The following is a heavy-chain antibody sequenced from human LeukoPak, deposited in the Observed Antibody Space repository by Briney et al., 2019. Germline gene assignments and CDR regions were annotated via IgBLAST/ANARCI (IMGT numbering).Heavy chain of an antibody. Sequence: SETLSLTCTVSGVSIITHYWSWIRQPPGKRLEWIGYIYYSGSTNYNPSLKSRVAISVDTSKNQFSLKLTSVTAADTAIYYCACHAVRYSAYDREEDAFDIWGQGTMVTVSS. D-gene: IGHD5-12*01. V-gene: IGHV4-59*08. CDR3: ACHAVRYSAYDREEDAFDI. J-gene: IGHJ3*02. CDR2: IYYSGST. CDR1: GVSIITHY.